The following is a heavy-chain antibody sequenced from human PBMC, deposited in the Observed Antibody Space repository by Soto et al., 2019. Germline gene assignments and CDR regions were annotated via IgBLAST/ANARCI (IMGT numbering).Heavy chain of an antibody. V-gene: IGHV3-53*02. CDR3: AKDHRYNWNGLGNDY. J-gene: IGHJ4*02. Sequence: EVQLVETGGGLIQPGGSLRLSCAASGFTVSSNYMSWVRQAPGKGLEWVSVIYSGGSTYYADSVKGRFTISRDNSKNTLYLQMNSLRAEDTAVYYCAKDHRYNWNGLGNDYWGQGTLVTVSS. CDR1: GFTVSSNY. D-gene: IGHD1-1*01. CDR2: IYSGGST.